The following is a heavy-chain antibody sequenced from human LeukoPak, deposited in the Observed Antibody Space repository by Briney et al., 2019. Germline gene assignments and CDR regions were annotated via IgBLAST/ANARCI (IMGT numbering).Heavy chain of an antibody. J-gene: IGHJ4*02. CDR3: AKRPMVRGVINFDY. D-gene: IGHD3-10*01. CDR2: INHSGST. Sequence: SETLSLTCAVYGGSFSGYYWSWIRRPPGKGLEWIGEINHSGSTNYNPSLKSRVTISVDTSKNQFSLKLSSVTAADTAVYYCAKRPMVRGVINFDYWGQGTLVTVSS. V-gene: IGHV4-34*01. CDR1: GGSFSGYY.